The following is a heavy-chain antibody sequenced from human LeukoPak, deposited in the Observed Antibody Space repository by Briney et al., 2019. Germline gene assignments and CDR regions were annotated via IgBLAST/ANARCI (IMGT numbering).Heavy chain of an antibody. CDR2: IHHSGST. CDR1: GGSISSYY. V-gene: IGHV4-59*08. J-gene: IGHJ4*02. Sequence: SETLSLTCTVSGGSISSYYWSWTRQPPGKGLEWIGYIHHSGSTNHNPSLKSRVTMSVDTSKNQFSLKLSSVTAADTAVYYCARRYCSGGSCYSSFDYWGQGALVTVSS. D-gene: IGHD2-15*01. CDR3: ARRYCSGGSCYSSFDY.